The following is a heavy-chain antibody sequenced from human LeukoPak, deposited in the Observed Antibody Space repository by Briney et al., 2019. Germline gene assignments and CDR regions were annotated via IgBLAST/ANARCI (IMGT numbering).Heavy chain of an antibody. Sequence: GGSLRLSCAASGFTFSSYWMSWVRQAPGKGLEWVANIKQDGSEKYYVDSVKGRFTISRDNAKNSLYLQMNSLRAEDTAMYYCARGDSLMVSAIEFDFWGQGTLVTVSS. V-gene: IGHV3-7*01. CDR3: ARGDSLMVSAIEFDF. CDR1: GFTFSSYW. CDR2: IKQDGSEK. J-gene: IGHJ4*02. D-gene: IGHD2-8*01.